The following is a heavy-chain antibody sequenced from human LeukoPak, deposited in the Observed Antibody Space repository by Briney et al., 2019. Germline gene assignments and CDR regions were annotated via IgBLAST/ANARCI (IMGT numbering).Heavy chain of an antibody. CDR3: ARDLSCSGGSCPRTKKNWFDP. V-gene: IGHV1-69*06. Sequence: PGASVKVSCKASGGTLNSYAISWVRQAPGQGLEWMGGIIPIFGTTNYARKFRGRVTLTADKSTRTAYMELSSLRSEDTAVYYCARDLSCSGGSCPRTKKNWFDPWGQGTLVTVSS. CDR1: GGTLNSYA. D-gene: IGHD2-15*01. CDR2: IIPIFGTT. J-gene: IGHJ5*02.